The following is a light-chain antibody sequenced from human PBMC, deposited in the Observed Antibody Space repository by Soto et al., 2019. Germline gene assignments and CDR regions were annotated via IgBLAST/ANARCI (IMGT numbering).Light chain of an antibody. V-gene: IGLV2-14*01. CDR2: EVS. CDR3: SLYSISTAYL. Sequence: QSVLTQPASVSGSPGQSITISCTGTSSDVGGYDYVSWYQLHPGKAPKLMLFEVSNRPSGVSYRFSGSKSGNTASLTISGLQAEDEADYFCSLYSISTAYLFGTGTKVTVL. J-gene: IGLJ1*01. CDR1: SSDVGGYDY.